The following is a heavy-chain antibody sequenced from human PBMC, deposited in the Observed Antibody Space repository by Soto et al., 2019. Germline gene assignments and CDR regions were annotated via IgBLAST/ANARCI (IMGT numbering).Heavy chain of an antibody. CDR1: GFTFSSYA. Sequence: GGSLRLSCAASGFTFSSYAMSWVRQAPGKGLEWVSAISGSGGSTYYADSVKGRFTISRDNFKNTLYLQMNSLRAEDTAVYYCAKDGITIFGVAITQPYYFDYWGQGTLVTVSS. CDR3: AKDGITIFGVAITQPYYFDY. V-gene: IGHV3-23*01. CDR2: ISGSGGST. D-gene: IGHD3-3*01. J-gene: IGHJ4*02.